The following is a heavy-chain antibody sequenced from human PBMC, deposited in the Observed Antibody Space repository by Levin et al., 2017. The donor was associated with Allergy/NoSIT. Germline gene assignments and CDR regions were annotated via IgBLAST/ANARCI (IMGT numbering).Heavy chain of an antibody. J-gene: IGHJ4*02. CDR1: GGSISSGGYS. Sequence: LTCAVSGGSISSGGYSWSWIRQPPGKGLEWIGNIYLSGSTYYNPSLKSRVTISVDRSKNQFSLNLSSVTAADTAVYYCARVAGYSYGYYFDYWGQGTLVTVSS. CDR2: IYLSGST. CDR3: ARVAGYSYGYYFDY. D-gene: IGHD5-18*01. V-gene: IGHV4-30-2*01.